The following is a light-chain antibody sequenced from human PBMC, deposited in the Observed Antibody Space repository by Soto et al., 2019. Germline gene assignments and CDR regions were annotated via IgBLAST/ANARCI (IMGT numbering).Light chain of an antibody. CDR2: AAS. CDR1: QGISSY. Sequence: DIQLTQSPSFLSASVGDRVSITCRASQGISSYLAWYQQKPGKAPKLLIYAASTLQSGVPSRLSGSGSGTEFTLTISSLQPEDFATYYCQQVISYPDTFGQATKLEI. J-gene: IGKJ2*01. CDR3: QQVISYPDT. V-gene: IGKV1-9*01.